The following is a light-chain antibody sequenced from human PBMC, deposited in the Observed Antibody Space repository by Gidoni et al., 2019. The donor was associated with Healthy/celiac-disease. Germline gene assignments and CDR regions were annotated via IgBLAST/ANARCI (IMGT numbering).Light chain of an antibody. CDR3: QQSYSTPMYT. CDR1: QSISSY. Sequence: IQLTPSPSSLSASVGDRVTITCRASQSISSYLNWYQQKPGKAPKLLIYAASSLQIGVPSRFSGSGSWTDFTLTISSLQPEDFATYYCQQSYSTPMYTFGQGTKLEIK. J-gene: IGKJ2*01. V-gene: IGKV1-39*01. CDR2: AAS.